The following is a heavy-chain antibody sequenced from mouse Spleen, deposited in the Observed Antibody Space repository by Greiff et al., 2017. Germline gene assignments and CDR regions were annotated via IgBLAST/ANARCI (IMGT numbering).Heavy chain of an antibody. D-gene: IGHD1-1*02. Sequence: EVKLQESGAELVKPGASVKLSCTASGFNIKDTYMHWVKQRPEQGLEWIGRIDPANGNTKYDPKFQGKATITADTSSNTAYLQLSSLTSEDTAVYYCALTGGTSNFDYWGQGTTLTVSS. CDR1: GFNIKDTY. V-gene: IGHV14-3*02. CDR2: IDPANGNT. J-gene: IGHJ2*01. CDR3: ALTGGTSNFDY.